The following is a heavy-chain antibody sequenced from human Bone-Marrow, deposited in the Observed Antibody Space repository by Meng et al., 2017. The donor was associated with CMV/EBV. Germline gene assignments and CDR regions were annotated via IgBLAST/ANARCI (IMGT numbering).Heavy chain of an antibody. CDR3: ARGNFSWQHPPDY. D-gene: IGHD3-3*01. CDR2: INWNGGST. Sequence: ETLSLTCTATGFTFDDYGMSWVRQAPGKGLEWVSGINWNGGSTGYADSVKGRFTISRDNAKNSLYLQRNSLRAEDTALFYCARGNFSWQHPPDYWGQGTLVTVSS. CDR1: GFTFDDYG. J-gene: IGHJ4*02. V-gene: IGHV3-20*04.